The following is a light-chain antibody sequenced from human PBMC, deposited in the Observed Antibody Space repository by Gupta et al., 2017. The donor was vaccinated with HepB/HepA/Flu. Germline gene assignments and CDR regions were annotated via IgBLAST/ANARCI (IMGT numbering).Light chain of an antibody. CDR1: QSVSSSY. V-gene: IGKV3-20*01. CDR2: GAS. CDR3: QQYCSSPPYT. J-gene: IGKJ2*01. Sequence: DIVLTQSTGTLSLSPGERATHSCRASQSVSSSYLAWYHQKPGKAPRLLIYGASSRATGIPDRFSGSGSGTDFTLTISRREPEDFAVYYCQQYCSSPPYTFGQGTKVEIK.